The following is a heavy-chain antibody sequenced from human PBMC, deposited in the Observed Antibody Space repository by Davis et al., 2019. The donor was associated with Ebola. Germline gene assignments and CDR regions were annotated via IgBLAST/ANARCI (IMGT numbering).Heavy chain of an antibody. CDR1: GGSISSGDYY. V-gene: IGHV4-30-4*02. Sequence: PSETLSLTCTVSGGSISSGDYYWSWIRQPPGKGLEWIGYIYYSGSTYYNPSLKSRVTISVDTSKNQFSLKLSSVTAADTAVYYCARTFGHYYYDSSGLFDYWGQGTLVTVSS. CDR2: IYYSGST. D-gene: IGHD3-22*01. CDR3: ARTFGHYYYDSSGLFDY. J-gene: IGHJ4*02.